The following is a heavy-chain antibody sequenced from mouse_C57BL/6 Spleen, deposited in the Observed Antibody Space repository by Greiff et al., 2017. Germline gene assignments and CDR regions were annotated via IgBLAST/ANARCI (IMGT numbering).Heavy chain of an antibody. Sequence: VKLMESGAELVKPGASVKISCKASGFAFSSYWMNWVKQRPGKGLEWIGQIYPGDGDTNYNGKFKGKATLTADKSSSTAYMQLSSLTSEDSAVYFCAREPLRRVCYYAMDYWGQGTSVTVSS. CDR3: AREPLRRVCYYAMDY. CDR2: IYPGDGDT. CDR1: GFAFSSYW. D-gene: IGHD2-12*01. V-gene: IGHV1-80*01. J-gene: IGHJ4*01.